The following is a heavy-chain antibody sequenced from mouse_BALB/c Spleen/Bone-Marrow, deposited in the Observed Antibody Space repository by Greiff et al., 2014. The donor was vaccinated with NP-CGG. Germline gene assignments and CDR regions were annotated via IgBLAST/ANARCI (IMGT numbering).Heavy chain of an antibody. CDR2: INPNNGGT. CDR1: GYTFTEYT. V-gene: IGHV1-18*01. J-gene: IGHJ4*01. CDR3: ARRIPYMGAMDY. D-gene: IGHD2-10*01. Sequence: VQLKESGPELVKPGASVKISCKTSGYTFTEYTMHWVKQSHGKSLEWIGGINPNNGGTSYNQKFKGKATLTVDKSSSTAYMELRSLTSEDSAVDYCARRIPYMGAMDYWGQGTSVTVSS.